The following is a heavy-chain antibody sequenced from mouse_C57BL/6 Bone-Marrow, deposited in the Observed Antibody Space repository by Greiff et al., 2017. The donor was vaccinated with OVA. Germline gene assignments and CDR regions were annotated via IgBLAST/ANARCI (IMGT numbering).Heavy chain of an antibody. CDR3: ARNGYYPWFAY. V-gene: IGHV1-81*01. CDR2: IYPRSGNT. D-gene: IGHD2-3*01. J-gene: IGHJ3*01. CDR1: GYTFTSYG. Sequence: VQLQESGAELARPGASVKLSCKASGYTFTSYGISWVKQRTGQGLEWIGEIYPRSGNTYYNEKFKGKATLTADKSSSTAYMELRSLTSEDSAVYFCARNGYYPWFAYWGQGTLVTVSA.